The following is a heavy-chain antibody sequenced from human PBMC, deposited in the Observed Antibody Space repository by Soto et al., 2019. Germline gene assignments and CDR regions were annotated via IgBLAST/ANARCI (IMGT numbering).Heavy chain of an antibody. V-gene: IGHV1-18*04. CDR3: ARDSSGWPHDAFDI. CDR1: GYTCTTCG. CDR2: ISAYNGNT. Sequence: ASVRSSYSAAGYTCTTCGMSWVRQAPGQGLEWMGWISAYNGNTNYAQKLQGRVTMTTDTSTSTAYMELRSLRSDDTAVYYCARDSSGWPHDAFDIWGQGTMVTVSS. J-gene: IGHJ3*02. D-gene: IGHD6-19*01.